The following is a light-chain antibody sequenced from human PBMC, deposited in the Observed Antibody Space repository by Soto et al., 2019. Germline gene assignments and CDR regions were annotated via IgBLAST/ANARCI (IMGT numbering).Light chain of an antibody. CDR2: GAS. J-gene: IGKJ5*01. V-gene: IGKV3-20*01. CDR3: QQYGSSPIT. Sequence: EIVLTQSPVSLSFAPGEIATLSCSSSQSVSSSYLAWYQQKPGQAPRLLIYGASSRATGIPDRFSGSGSGTDFTLTISRLEPEDFAVYYCQQYGSSPITFGQGTRLEIK. CDR1: QSVSSSY.